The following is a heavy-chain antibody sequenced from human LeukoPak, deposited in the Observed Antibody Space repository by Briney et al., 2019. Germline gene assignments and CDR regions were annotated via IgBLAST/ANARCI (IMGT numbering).Heavy chain of an antibody. CDR3: AKGRPDNGWFDP. Sequence: GGSLRLSCAASGFTFSSYGMHWVRQAPGKGLEWVAIIWYDGINKYCADSVKGRFTISRDNSKNSLYLQMNSLRAEDTAVYYCAKGRPDNGWFDPWGQGTLVTVSS. CDR1: GFTFSSYG. J-gene: IGHJ5*02. CDR2: IWYDGINK. D-gene: IGHD2-8*01. V-gene: IGHV3-33*06.